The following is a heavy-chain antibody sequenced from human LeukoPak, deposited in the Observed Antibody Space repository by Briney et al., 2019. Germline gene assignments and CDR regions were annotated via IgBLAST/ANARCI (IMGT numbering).Heavy chain of an antibody. CDR3: TVFLSPLAARQSEEEPD. Sequence: GASVKVSCKASGYIFTSYGISWVRQAPGQGLEWMGGIIPIFGTANYAQKFQGRVTITADESTSTAYMELSSLRSEDTAVYYCTVFLSPLAARQSEEEPDWGQGTLVTVSS. CDR2: IIPIFGTA. D-gene: IGHD6-6*01. J-gene: IGHJ4*02. V-gene: IGHV1-69*13. CDR1: GYIFTSYG.